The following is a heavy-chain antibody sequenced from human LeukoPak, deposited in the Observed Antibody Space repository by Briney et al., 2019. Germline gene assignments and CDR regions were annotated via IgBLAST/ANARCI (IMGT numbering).Heavy chain of an antibody. J-gene: IGHJ4*02. CDR1: GGSISSYY. D-gene: IGHD4-17*01. Sequence: SETLSLTCTVSGGSISSYYWSWIRQPPGKGLEWIGHIYHSGSTNYNPSLESRVTISIDTSKNQFSLNLNSVTAADTAVYYCARHYPNHYGDAFDYWGQGTLVTVSS. CDR3: ARHYPNHYGDAFDY. CDR2: IYHSGST. V-gene: IGHV4-59*01.